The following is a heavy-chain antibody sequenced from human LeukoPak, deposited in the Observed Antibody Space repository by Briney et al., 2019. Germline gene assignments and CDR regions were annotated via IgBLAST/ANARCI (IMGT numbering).Heavy chain of an antibody. D-gene: IGHD2-15*01. CDR2: ISGSGGST. J-gene: IGHJ4*02. Sequence: GGSLRLSCAASGFTFSDYYMSWIRQAPGKGLEWVSAISGSGGSTYYADSVKGRFTISRDNSKNTLYLQMNSLRAEDTAVYYCAKAQDIVVVVAASPDYWGQGTLVTVSS. V-gene: IGHV3-23*01. CDR1: GFTFSDYY. CDR3: AKAQDIVVVVAASPDY.